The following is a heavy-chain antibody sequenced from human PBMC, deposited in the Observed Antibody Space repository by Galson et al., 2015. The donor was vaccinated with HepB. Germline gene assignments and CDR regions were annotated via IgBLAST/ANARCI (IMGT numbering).Heavy chain of an antibody. CDR1: GFTFSSYS. V-gene: IGHV3-21*01. Sequence: SLRLSCAASGFTFSSYSMNWVRQAPGKGLGWVSSISSSSSYIYYADSVKGRFTISRDNAKNSRYLQMNSLRAEDTAVYYCARDLEWELDSTGAFAIWGQGTMVTVSS. CDR3: ARDLEWELDSTGAFAI. D-gene: IGHD1-26*01. J-gene: IGHJ3*02. CDR2: ISSSSSYI.